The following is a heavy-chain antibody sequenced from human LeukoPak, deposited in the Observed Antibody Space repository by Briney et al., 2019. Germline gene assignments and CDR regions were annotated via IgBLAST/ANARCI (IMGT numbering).Heavy chain of an antibody. CDR3: ARVSIADNWFDP. D-gene: IGHD6-6*01. Sequence: ASVKVSCKASGYTFTSYGISWVRQAPGQGLEWMGWISAYNGNTNYAQKLQGRVTITTDTSTSTAYMELRSLRSDDAAVYYCARVSIADNWFDPWGQGTLVTVSS. J-gene: IGHJ5*02. V-gene: IGHV1-18*01. CDR2: ISAYNGNT. CDR1: GYTFTSYG.